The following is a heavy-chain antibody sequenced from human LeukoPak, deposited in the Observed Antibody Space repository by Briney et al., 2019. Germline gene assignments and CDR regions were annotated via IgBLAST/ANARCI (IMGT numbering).Heavy chain of an antibody. J-gene: IGHJ5*01. CDR2: ISAYNGNK. CDR3: ARDPTASAGSAAWFDS. V-gene: IGHV1-18*01. CDR1: GDTFRISG. Sequence: AGTASLSCTASGDTFRISGIGGGRQAPGQGHERMGWISAYNGNKNCAPRLQDRFTMTTDTSTSTAYLELRSLTPADTAVYYCARDPTASAGSAAWFDSWGQGTLVTVSS. D-gene: IGHD6-13*01.